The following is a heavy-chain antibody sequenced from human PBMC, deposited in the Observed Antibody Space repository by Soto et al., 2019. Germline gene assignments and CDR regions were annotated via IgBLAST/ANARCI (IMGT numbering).Heavy chain of an antibody. J-gene: IGHJ4*02. CDR2: IWYDGSNK. D-gene: IGHD6-19*01. CDR3: ARDQGGVAGTCDY. CDR1: GFTFSSYG. V-gene: IGHV3-33*01. Sequence: GESLKISCAASGFTFSSYGMHWVRQAPGKGLEWVAVIWYDGSNKYYADSVKGRFTISRDNSKNTLYLQMNSLRAEDTAVYYCARDQGGVAGTCDYWGQGTLVTVSS.